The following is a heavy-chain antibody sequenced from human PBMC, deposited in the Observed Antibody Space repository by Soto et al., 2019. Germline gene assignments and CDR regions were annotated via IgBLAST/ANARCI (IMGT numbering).Heavy chain of an antibody. J-gene: IGHJ4*02. D-gene: IGHD5-18*01. Sequence: RSLTCTVSGGSISSSNYYWGWIRQPPGKGLEWIGSIYYSGSTYYNPSLKSRVTISVDTSKNQFSLKLSSVTAADTAVYYCASPHTSMDHFDYWGQGTLVTVSS. CDR1: GGSISSSNYY. CDR2: IYYSGST. V-gene: IGHV4-39*01. CDR3: ASPHTSMDHFDY.